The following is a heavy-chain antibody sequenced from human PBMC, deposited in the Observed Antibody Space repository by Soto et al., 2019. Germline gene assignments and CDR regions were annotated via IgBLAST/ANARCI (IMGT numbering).Heavy chain of an antibody. V-gene: IGHV5-51*01. CDR3: ARVATHYYDSSGYRSDDAFDI. Sequence: GESLKISCKGSGYSFTSYWIGWVRQMPGKGLEWMGIIYPGDSDTRYSPSFQGQVTISADKSISTAYLQWSSLKASDTAMYYCARVATHYYDSSGYRSDDAFDIWGQGTMVTVSS. D-gene: IGHD3-22*01. CDR1: GYSFTSYW. CDR2: IYPGDSDT. J-gene: IGHJ3*02.